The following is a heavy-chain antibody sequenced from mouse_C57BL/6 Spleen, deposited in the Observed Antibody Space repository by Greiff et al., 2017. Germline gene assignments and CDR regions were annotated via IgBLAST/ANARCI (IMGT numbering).Heavy chain of an antibody. V-gene: IGHV3-6*01. J-gene: IGHJ3*01. CDR3: ARANWAWFAY. D-gene: IGHD4-1*01. CDR2: ISYDGSN. CDR1: GYSITSGYY. Sequence: EVQLQESGPGLVKPSQSLSLTCSVTGYSITSGYYWNWIRQFPGNKLEWMGDISYDGSNNYNPSLKNRISITRDTSKNQFFLKLNSVTTEDTATYYCARANWAWFAYWGQGTLVTVSA.